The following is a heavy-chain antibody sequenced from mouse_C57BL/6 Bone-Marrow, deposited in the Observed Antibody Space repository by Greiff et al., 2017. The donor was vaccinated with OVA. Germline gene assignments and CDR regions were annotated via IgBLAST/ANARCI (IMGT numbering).Heavy chain of an antibody. V-gene: IGHV1-81*01. CDR1: GYTFTSYG. Sequence: VQGVESGAELARPGASVKLSCKASGYTFTSYGISWVKQRTGQGLEWIGEIYPRSGNTYYNEKFKGKATLTADKSSSTAYMELRSLTSEDSAVYFCARSFITTVGAYWGQGTLVTVSA. CDR3: ARSFITTVGAY. D-gene: IGHD1-1*01. CDR2: IYPRSGNT. J-gene: IGHJ3*01.